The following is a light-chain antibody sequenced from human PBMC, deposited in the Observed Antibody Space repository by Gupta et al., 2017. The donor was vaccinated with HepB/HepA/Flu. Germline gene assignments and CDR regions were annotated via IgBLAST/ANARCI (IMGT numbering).Light chain of an antibody. CDR3: QQSNNTPPFT. CDR1: HIISSY. Sequence: DIQMTQSPSSLSASVGDRVTITCRASHIISSYVNWYQQSPGKAPRLLIYGTSNLQSGVPSRFSGSGSGTDFTLTIISLQPEDFATYYCQQSNNTPPFTFGHGTKVDIK. V-gene: IGKV1-39*01. J-gene: IGKJ3*01. CDR2: GTS.